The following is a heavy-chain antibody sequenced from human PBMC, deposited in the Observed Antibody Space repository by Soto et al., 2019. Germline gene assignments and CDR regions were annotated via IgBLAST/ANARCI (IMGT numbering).Heavy chain of an antibody. J-gene: IGHJ6*02. D-gene: IGHD3-10*01. CDR3: ARDDRYGSGRYYKWGRYYYYGMDV. CDR2: IWYDGSNK. V-gene: IGHV3-33*01. Sequence: PGGSLRLSCAASGFTFSSYGMHWVRQAPGKGLEWVAVIWYDGSNKYYADSVKGRFTISRDNSKNTLYLQMNSLRAEDTAVYYCARDDRYGSGRYYKWGRYYYYGMDVWGQGTTVTVSS. CDR1: GFTFSSYG.